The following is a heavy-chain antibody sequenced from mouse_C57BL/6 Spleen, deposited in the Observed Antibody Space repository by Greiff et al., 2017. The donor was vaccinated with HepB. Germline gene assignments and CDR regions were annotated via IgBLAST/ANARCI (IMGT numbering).Heavy chain of an antibody. CDR2: IDPETGGT. D-gene: IGHD1-1*02. V-gene: IGHV1-15*01. Sequence: VQLVESGAELVRPGASVTLSCKASGYTFTDYEMHWVKQTPVHGLEWIGAIDPETGGTAYNQKFKGKAILTADKSSSTAYMELRSLTSEDSAVYYCTRNYDAMDYWGQGTSVTVSS. CDR1: GYTFTDYE. J-gene: IGHJ4*01. CDR3: TRNYDAMDY.